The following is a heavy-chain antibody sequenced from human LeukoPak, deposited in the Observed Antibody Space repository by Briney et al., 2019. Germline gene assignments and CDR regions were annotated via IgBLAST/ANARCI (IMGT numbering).Heavy chain of an antibody. CDR2: INPNSGGT. CDR3: ARGGSSWSDWFDP. Sequence: ASVKVSCKASGYTFTSFGISWVRQAPGRGLEWMGWINPNSGGTNYAQKFQGWVTMTRDTSISTAYMELSRLRSDDTAVYYCARGGSSWSDWFDPWGQGTLVTVSS. CDR1: GYTFTSFG. D-gene: IGHD6-13*01. V-gene: IGHV1-2*04. J-gene: IGHJ5*02.